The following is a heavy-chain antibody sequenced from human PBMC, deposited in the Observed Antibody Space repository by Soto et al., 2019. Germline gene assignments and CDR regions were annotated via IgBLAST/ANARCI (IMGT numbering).Heavy chain of an antibody. CDR1: GFTFSSYW. J-gene: IGHJ4*02. CDR3: AKSLSAIPGDS. Sequence: GGSLRLSCAASGFTFSSYWMSWVRQGPGKGPEWVANIKQDGSEIYYVDSVKGRFTISRDNAKSSLYLQMTSLRAEDTAVYLCAKSLSAIPGDSWGQGTLVTVSS. V-gene: IGHV3-7*05. CDR2: IKQDGSEI. D-gene: IGHD2-2*01.